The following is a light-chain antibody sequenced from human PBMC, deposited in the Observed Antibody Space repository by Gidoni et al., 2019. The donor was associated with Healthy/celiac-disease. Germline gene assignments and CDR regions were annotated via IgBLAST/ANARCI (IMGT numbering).Light chain of an antibody. CDR1: QSIRSW. Sequence: DIQMTQSPSTLSASVGDRVTITCRASQSIRSWLAWYQQKPGKAPKLLIYKASSLESGVPSRFSGSGSGTEFTLTISSLQPDDFATYYCQQYTTWTFGQGTKVKIK. J-gene: IGKJ1*01. CDR3: QQYTTWT. CDR2: KAS. V-gene: IGKV1-5*03.